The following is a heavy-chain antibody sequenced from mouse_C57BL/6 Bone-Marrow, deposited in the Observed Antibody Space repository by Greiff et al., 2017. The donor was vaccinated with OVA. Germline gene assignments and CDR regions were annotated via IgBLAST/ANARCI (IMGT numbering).Heavy chain of an antibody. CDR1: GYAFSSSW. CDR2: IYPGDGDT. J-gene: IGHJ3*01. D-gene: IGHD6-1*01. CDR3: ARVLLQSV. Sequence: VQLQESGPELVKPGASVKISCKASGYAFSSSWMNWVKQRPGKGLEWIGRIYPGDGDTNYNGKFKGKATLTADKSSSTAYMQLSSLTSEDSAVYFCARVLLQSVWGQGTLVTVSA. V-gene: IGHV1-82*01.